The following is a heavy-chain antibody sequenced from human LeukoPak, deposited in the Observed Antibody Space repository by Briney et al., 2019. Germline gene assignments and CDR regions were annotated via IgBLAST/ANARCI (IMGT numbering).Heavy chain of an antibody. Sequence: SETLSLTCTVSGDSISSYYWSWIRQPPGKGLEWIGYIYYSGSTNYNPSLKSRVTISVDTSKNQSSLKLSSVTAADTAVYYCARVEEGVYGDLKYYFDYWGQGTLVTVSS. D-gene: IGHD4-17*01. CDR3: ARVEEGVYGDLKYYFDY. CDR1: GDSISSYY. J-gene: IGHJ4*02. V-gene: IGHV4-59*08. CDR2: IYYSGST.